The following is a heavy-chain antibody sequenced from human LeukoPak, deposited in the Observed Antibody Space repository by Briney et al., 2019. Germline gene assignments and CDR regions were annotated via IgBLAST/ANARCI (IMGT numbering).Heavy chain of an antibody. V-gene: IGHV3-48*01. CDR3: ARGPPLFDP. Sequence: GGSLRLSCAASGFTFSSYWMSWVRQAPGKGLEWVSYISTGSRTIYYADSVKGRFTISRDNAKNSLYLQMNSLRAEDTAIYYCARGPPLFDPWGQGTLVTVSS. J-gene: IGHJ5*02. CDR2: ISTGSRTI. CDR1: GFTFSSYW.